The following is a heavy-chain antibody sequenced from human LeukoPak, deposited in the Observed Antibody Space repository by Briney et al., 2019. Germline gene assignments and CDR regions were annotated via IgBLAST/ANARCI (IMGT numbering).Heavy chain of an antibody. CDR2: ISYDGSNK. V-gene: IGHV3-30-3*01. Sequence: GGSLRLSCAASGFTFSSYAMHWVRQAPGKGLEWVAVISYDGSNKYYADSMKGRFTISRDNSKNTLYLQMNSLRAEDTAVYYCARDRRDYWGQGTLVTVSS. CDR3: ARDRRDY. J-gene: IGHJ4*02. CDR1: GFTFSSYA.